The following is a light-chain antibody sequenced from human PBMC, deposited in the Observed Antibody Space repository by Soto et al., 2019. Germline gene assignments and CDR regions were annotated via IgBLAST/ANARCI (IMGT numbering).Light chain of an antibody. Sequence: EIVLTQSPATLSLPPGERATLSCRASQSVSSYLAWYQQKPGQAPRLLIYDASNRATGIPARFSGSGSGTDFTLTISSLKPEDFAVYYCQQRSNWPPITFGQGTRLEIK. CDR2: DAS. V-gene: IGKV3-11*01. CDR1: QSVSSY. CDR3: QQRSNWPPIT. J-gene: IGKJ5*01.